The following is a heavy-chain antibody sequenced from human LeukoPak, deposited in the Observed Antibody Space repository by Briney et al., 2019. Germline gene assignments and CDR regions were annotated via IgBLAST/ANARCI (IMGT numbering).Heavy chain of an antibody. J-gene: IGHJ4*02. V-gene: IGHV4-39*02. CDR2: IYYSGST. CDR1: GGSISSSNYY. D-gene: IGHD2-15*01. CDR3: ARDTRHSGGWYYFDF. Sequence: SETLSLTCTVSGGSISSSNYYWGWIRQPPGKGLEWIGSIYYSGSTYYNPSLKSRVTISVDTSKNQFSLKLSSVTAADTAVYYCARDTRHSGGWYYFDFWGQGTLVAVSS.